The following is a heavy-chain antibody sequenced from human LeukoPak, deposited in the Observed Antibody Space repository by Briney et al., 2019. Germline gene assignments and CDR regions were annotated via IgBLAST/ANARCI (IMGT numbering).Heavy chain of an antibody. D-gene: IGHD5-24*01. CDR2: ISYDGSNK. CDR1: GFTFSSYA. J-gene: IGHJ4*02. V-gene: IGHV3-30-3*01. Sequence: GGSLILSCAASGFTFSSYAMHWVRQAPGKGLEWVAVISYDGSNKYYADSVKGRFTISRDNSKNTLYLQMNSLRAEDTAVYYCASGRPVRWPARSHPYYFDYWGQGTLVTVSS. CDR3: ASGRPVRWPARSHPYYFDY.